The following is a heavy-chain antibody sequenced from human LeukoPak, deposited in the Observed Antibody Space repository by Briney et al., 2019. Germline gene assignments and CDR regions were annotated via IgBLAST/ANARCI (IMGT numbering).Heavy chain of an antibody. J-gene: IGHJ5*02. CDR3: ARRIGATIRANWFDP. D-gene: IGHD5-12*01. Sequence: PSETLSLTCTVSGGSISSSSYYWGWIRQPPGKGLEWIGTIYYSGSTYYNLSLKSRVTISVDTSKNQLSLKLSSVTAADTAVYYCARRIGATIRANWFDPWGQGTLVTVSS. CDR1: GGSISSSSYY. CDR2: IYYSGST. V-gene: IGHV4-39*01.